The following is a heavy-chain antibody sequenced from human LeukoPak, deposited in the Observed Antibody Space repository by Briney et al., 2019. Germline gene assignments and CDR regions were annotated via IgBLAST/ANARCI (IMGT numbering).Heavy chain of an antibody. CDR1: GFTFSSYG. Sequence: GGSLRLSCAASGFTFSSYGMHRVRQAPGKGLEWVADIWYDGSNKYHADSVKGRFTISRDNSKNTLYLQMTSLRAEDTAVYYCARLLYDILTGYPAESDYWGQGTLVTVSS. CDR3: ARLLYDILTGYPAESDY. D-gene: IGHD3-9*01. V-gene: IGHV3-33*01. CDR2: IWYDGSNK. J-gene: IGHJ4*02.